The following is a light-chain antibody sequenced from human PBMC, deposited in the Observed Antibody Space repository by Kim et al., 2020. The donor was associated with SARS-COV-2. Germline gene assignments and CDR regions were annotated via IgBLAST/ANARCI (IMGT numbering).Light chain of an antibody. V-gene: IGKV1-5*03. J-gene: IGKJ1*01. CDR2: TAS. CDR3: QQYNSYSWT. Sequence: ASVGDRVTITCRASQSISSWLAWYQQKPGKAPKLLIYTASSLKSWVPSRFSGSGSGTEFTLTISSLQPDDFATYYCQQYNSYSWTFGQGTKVDIK. CDR1: QSISSW.